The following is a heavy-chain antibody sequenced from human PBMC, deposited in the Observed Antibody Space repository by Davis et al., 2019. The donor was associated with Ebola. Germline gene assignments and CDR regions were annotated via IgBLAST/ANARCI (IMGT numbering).Heavy chain of an antibody. Sequence: PSETLSLTCTVSGGSISSGDYYWTWIRQPPGKGLEWIGYIYYTGSTNYNPSLKSRVTISVDTSKNQFSLKLSSVTAADTAVYYCARGASSGWYYFDYWGQGTLVTVSS. CDR3: ARGASSGWYYFDY. CDR2: IYYTGST. J-gene: IGHJ4*02. D-gene: IGHD6-19*01. V-gene: IGHV4-61*08. CDR1: GGSISSGDYY.